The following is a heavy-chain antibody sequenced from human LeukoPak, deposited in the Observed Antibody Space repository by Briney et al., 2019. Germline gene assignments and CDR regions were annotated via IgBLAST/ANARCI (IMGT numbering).Heavy chain of an antibody. J-gene: IGHJ3*02. CDR2: ISGSGGST. V-gene: IGHV3-23*01. CDR3: ARVGDYYDSSGYYPTDAFDI. CDR1: GFTFSSYA. D-gene: IGHD3-22*01. Sequence: GGSLRLSCAASGFTFSSYAMSWVRQAPGKGLEWVSAISGSGGSTYYADSVKGRFTISRDNSKPKLYLQMNILRAEDTAVYYCARVGDYYDSSGYYPTDAFDIWGQGTMVTVSS.